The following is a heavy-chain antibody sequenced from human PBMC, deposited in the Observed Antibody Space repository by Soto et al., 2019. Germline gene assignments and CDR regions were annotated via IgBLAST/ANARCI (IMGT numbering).Heavy chain of an antibody. Sequence: SETLSLTCSVSGVSVNSGLFYWTWVRQPPGKGLEWIGYIHYSGTTNYSPSLRGRVSISMDRPKNQFSLNLSSVTAADTAVYYCARVYFSGAYTSLDPWGQGTRVTVSS. CDR2: IHYSGTT. V-gene: IGHV4-61*01. D-gene: IGHD2-15*01. CDR3: ARVYFSGAYTSLDP. CDR1: GVSVNSGLFY. J-gene: IGHJ5*02.